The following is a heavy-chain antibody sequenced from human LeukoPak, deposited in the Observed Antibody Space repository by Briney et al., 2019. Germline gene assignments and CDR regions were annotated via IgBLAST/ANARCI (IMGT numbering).Heavy chain of an antibody. D-gene: IGHD5-18*01. CDR3: ARPFYSYGGYFDY. J-gene: IGHJ4*02. CDR1: GFTFSSYA. Sequence: PGGSLRLSCAASGFTFSSYAMHWVRQAPGKGLEWVAVISYDGSNKYYADSVKGRFTISRDNSKNTLYLQMNSLRSEDTAVYYCARPFYSYGGYFDYWGQGTLVTVSS. V-gene: IGHV3-30-3*01. CDR2: ISYDGSNK.